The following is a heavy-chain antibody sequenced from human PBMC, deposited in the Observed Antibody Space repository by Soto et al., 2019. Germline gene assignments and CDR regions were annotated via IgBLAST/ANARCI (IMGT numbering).Heavy chain of an antibody. CDR1: GGSISSSSYY. CDR2: IYYSGST. V-gene: IGHV4-39*07. CDR3: ARDVKPVLRYFRETRDYYGMDV. D-gene: IGHD3-9*01. Sequence: PSETLSLTCTVSGGSISSSSYYWGWIRQPPGKGLEWNWSIYYSGSTYYNPSLKSRVTISVDKSKNQFSLKLSSVTAADTAVYYCARDVKPVLRYFRETRDYYGMDVWGQGTTVTVSS. J-gene: IGHJ6*02.